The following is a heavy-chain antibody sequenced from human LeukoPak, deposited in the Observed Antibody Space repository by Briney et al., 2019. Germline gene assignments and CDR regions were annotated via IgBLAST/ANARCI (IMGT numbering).Heavy chain of an antibody. V-gene: IGHV3-11*01. Sequence: GGSLRLSCAASGFTFSDYYMNWIRQAPGRGLEWLSYISSTGSAMYYADSVKGRFTISRDNAKNSLYLQMNSLRAEDTAVYYCASDSSSYFGPWGQGTLVTVSS. CDR1: GFTFSDYY. D-gene: IGHD3-22*01. J-gene: IGHJ5*02. CDR3: ASDSSSYFGP. CDR2: ISSTGSAM.